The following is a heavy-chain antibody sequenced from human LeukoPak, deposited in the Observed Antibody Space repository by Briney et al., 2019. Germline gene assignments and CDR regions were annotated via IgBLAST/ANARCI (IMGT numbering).Heavy chain of an antibody. CDR3: ARGTFWSGYYHDY. V-gene: IGHV4-39*07. J-gene: IGHJ4*02. CDR2: IYYSGST. CDR1: GGSISSSSYY. D-gene: IGHD3-3*01. Sequence: SETLSHTCTVSGGSISSSSYYWGWIRQPPGKGLEWIGSIYYSGSTYYNPSLKSRVTISLNTSKTQFSLKLSSVTAADTAVYYCARGTFWSGYYHDYWGQGTLVTVSS.